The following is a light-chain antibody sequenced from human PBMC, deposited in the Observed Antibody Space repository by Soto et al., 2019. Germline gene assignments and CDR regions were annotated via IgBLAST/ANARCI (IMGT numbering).Light chain of an antibody. Sequence: HSALTQPPSASGSPGQSVTISCTGTLSDVGGQNLVSWYRQDPGKAPKLIIYDVNQRPSGVPDRFSGSKSGSTASLTVSGLQAEDEANYYCSSYTGTNVIFGGGTKLTVL. J-gene: IGLJ2*01. V-gene: IGLV2-8*01. CDR3: SSYTGTNVI. CDR2: DVN. CDR1: LSDVGGQNL.